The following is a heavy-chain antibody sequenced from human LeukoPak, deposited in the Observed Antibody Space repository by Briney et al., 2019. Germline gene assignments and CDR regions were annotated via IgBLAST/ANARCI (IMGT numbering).Heavy chain of an antibody. CDR3: ARDGSGSYRVAFDI. J-gene: IGHJ3*02. CDR1: GFTISIYW. D-gene: IGHD3-10*01. CDR2: IKEDGSEK. V-gene: IGHV3-7*04. Sequence: GGSLRLSCAASGFTISIYWMSWVRQVPGKGLELVAIIKEDGSEKYYVDSVKGRFTISRDNAKNSLYLQMNSLRDEDTAVYYCARDGSGSYRVAFDIWGQGTMVTVSS.